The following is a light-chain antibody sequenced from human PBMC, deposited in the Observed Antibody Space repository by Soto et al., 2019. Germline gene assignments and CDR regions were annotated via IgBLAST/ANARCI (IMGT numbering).Light chain of an antibody. CDR3: CSYAGSSDV. CDR2: EGS. CDR1: SSDVGSYNL. Sequence: QSALTQPASVSGAPGQSITISCTGTSSDVGSYNLVSWYQQHPGKAPKLMIYEGSKRPSGVSNRFSGSKSVNTASLTISGLQAEDEADYYCCSYAGSSDVFGTGTKVTVL. V-gene: IGLV2-23*01. J-gene: IGLJ1*01.